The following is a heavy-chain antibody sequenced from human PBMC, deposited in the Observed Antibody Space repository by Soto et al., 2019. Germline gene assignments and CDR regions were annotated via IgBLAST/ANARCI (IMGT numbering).Heavy chain of an antibody. CDR1: GFTFGDYA. J-gene: IGHJ6*02. CDR2: IRSKAYGGTT. V-gene: IGHV3-49*03. Sequence: GGSLRLSCTASGFTFGDYAMSWFRQAPGKGLEWVGFIRSKAYGGTTEYAASVKGRFTISRDDSKSIAYLQMNSLKTEDTAVYYCSGSQYSIAAAGTGINYYYYYGMDVWGQGTTVTVSS. CDR3: SGSQYSIAAAGTGINYYYYYGMDV. D-gene: IGHD6-13*01.